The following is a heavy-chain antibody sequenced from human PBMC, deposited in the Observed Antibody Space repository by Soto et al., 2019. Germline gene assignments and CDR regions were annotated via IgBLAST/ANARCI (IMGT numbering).Heavy chain of an antibody. Sequence: ASVKVSCKASGYTFTSYAMHWVRQAPGQRLEWMGWINAGNGNTKYSQRFQGRVTITRDTSASTAYMELSSLRSEDTAVYYCARGITLPTPLDYWGQGTLVTDAS. CDR2: INAGNGNT. J-gene: IGHJ4*02. D-gene: IGHD1-20*01. V-gene: IGHV1-3*01. CDR3: ARGITLPTPLDY. CDR1: GYTFTSYA.